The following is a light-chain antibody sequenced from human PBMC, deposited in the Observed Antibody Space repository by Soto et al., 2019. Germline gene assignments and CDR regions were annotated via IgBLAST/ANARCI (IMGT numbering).Light chain of an antibody. J-gene: IGKJ1*01. V-gene: IGKV1-5*01. CDR2: DAS. Sequence: DIQMTHCRCTLSASVGYILTSTCQPSQSLSSWLAWYQQKQGKDPKLLIYDASSLESGVPSRFSGSGSGKELNLTISSLKPDDFATYYCQQYQSYSRTFGQGTKVDI. CDR3: QQYQSYSRT. CDR1: QSLSSW.